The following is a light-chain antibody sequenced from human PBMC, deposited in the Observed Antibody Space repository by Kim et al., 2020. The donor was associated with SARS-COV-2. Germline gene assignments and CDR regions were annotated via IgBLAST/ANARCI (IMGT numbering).Light chain of an antibody. J-gene: IGKJ4*01. Sequence: SLCPGERATLSRTASQSVSPYLAWYQQNPGQAPRLLIYDASKRATGIPARFSGSGSGTDFTLTISSLEPDDFAVYYCQLRTNWLTSGGGTKVDIK. CDR1: QSVSPY. V-gene: IGKV3-11*01. CDR3: QLRTNWLT. CDR2: DAS.